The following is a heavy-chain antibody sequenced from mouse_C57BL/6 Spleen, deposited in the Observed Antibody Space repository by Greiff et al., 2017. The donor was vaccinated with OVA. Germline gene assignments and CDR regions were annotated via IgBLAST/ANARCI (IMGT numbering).Heavy chain of an antibody. CDR3: ARVYYYGSSYVYAMDY. V-gene: IGHV5-17*01. CDR1: GFTFSDYG. D-gene: IGHD1-1*01. J-gene: IGHJ4*01. Sequence: EVQLVESGGGLVKPGGSLKLSCAASGFTFSDYGMHWVRQAPEKGLEWVAYISSGSSTLYYADTVKGRFTISRDNAKNTLFLQMTSLRSEDTAMYYCARVYYYGSSYVYAMDYWGQGTSVTVSS. CDR2: ISSGSSTL.